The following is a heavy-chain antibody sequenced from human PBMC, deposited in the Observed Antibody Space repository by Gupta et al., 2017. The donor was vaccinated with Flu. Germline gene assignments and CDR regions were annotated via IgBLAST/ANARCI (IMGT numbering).Heavy chain of an antibody. CDR3: ARDWDFGGYFDY. J-gene: IGHJ4*02. V-gene: IGHV3-48*01. CDR2: ISSSSSII. D-gene: IGHD4-17*01. CDR1: YS. Sequence: YSMNWVGQAPGKGLEWVSYISSSSSIIYYADSVKGRFTSSRDNAKNSLYLQMNSLRVEDTAVYYCARDWDFGGYFDYWGQGTLVTVSS.